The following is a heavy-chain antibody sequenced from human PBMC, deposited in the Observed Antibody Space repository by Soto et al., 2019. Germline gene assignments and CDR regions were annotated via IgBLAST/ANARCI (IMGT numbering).Heavy chain of an antibody. Sequence: GGSLRLSCAASGFTFSDHGMHWVRQIPGAGLEWVAAVLFDGSQEFYADSVKGRFTISRDNSKNTLYLQMDSLRPEDTAIYYCGKEWAKDCSTPGCSHYDKWGQGTLVTVSS. D-gene: IGHD3-22*01. J-gene: IGHJ4*02. V-gene: IGHV3-30*18. CDR2: VLFDGSQE. CDR1: GFTFSDHG. CDR3: GKEWAKDCSTPGCSHYDK.